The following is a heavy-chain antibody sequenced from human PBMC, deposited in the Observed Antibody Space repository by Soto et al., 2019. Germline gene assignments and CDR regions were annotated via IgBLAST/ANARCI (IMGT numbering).Heavy chain of an antibody. Sequence: EVQLLESGGGLVKPGGSLRLSCGASGFIFRNYGLSWVRQAPGKGLEWVSDISGSGSVTNYADSVKGRFTISRDNSNNTLSLQMDSLRAEDTAVYYCAKRGVAAARGYFDHWGQGTRVTVSS. CDR2: ISGSGSVT. CDR1: GFIFRNYG. J-gene: IGHJ4*02. V-gene: IGHV3-23*01. CDR3: AKRGVAAARGYFDH. D-gene: IGHD6-13*01.